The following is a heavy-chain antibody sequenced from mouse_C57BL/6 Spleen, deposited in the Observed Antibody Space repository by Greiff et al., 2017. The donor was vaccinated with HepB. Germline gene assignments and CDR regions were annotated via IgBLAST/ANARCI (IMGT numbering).Heavy chain of an antibody. CDR3: TTPYGSSWYFDV. J-gene: IGHJ1*03. CDR2: IDPENGDT. D-gene: IGHD1-1*01. Sequence: VQLQQSGAELVRPGASVKLSCTASGFNIKDDYMHWVKQRPEQGLEWIGWIDPENGDTEYASKFQGKATITADTSSNTAYLQLSSLTSEDTAVYYCTTPYGSSWYFDVWGTGTTVTVSS. V-gene: IGHV14-4*01. CDR1: GFNIKDDY.